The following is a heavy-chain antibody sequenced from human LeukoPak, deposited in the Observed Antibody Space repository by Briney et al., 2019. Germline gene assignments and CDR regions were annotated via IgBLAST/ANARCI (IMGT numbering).Heavy chain of an antibody. V-gene: IGHV1-46*01. CDR1: GYTFTSYY. J-gene: IGHJ4*02. Sequence: GASVKVSCKASGYTFTSYYMHWVRQAPGQGLEWMGIINPSGGSTSYAQKFQGRVTMTRDTSISTAYMELSRLRSDDTAVYYCAGTPGYYYDSSGYYGGFDYWGQGTLVTVSS. CDR2: INPSGGST. D-gene: IGHD3-22*01. CDR3: AGTPGYYYDSSGYYGGFDY.